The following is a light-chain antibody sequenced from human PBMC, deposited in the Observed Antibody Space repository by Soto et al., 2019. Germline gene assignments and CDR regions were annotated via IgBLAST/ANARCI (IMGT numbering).Light chain of an antibody. V-gene: IGLV1-40*01. CDR1: SSNIGAGYD. CDR2: GNS. Sequence: QSVLTQPPSVSGAPGQRVTISCTGGSSNIGAGYDVQWYQQLPGAAPKLLIFGNSNRPSGVPDRFSGSRSGTSASLAITGLQAEDEADYSCQSYDISLSVSVIFGGGTKVTVL. CDR3: QSYDISLSVSVI. J-gene: IGLJ2*01.